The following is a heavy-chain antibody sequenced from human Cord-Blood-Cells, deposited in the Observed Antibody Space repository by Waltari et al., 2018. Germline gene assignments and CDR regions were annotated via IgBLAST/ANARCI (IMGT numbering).Heavy chain of an antibody. CDR3: ASPSVYYDFWSGYYL. D-gene: IGHD3-3*01. J-gene: IGHJ4*02. Sequence: QVQLVQSGAEVKKPGASVKVSCKASGYTFTGYYMHWVRQAPGQGLEWMGWINPNSGGTNYAQKFQGRVTKTRDTSISTAYMELSRLRSDDTAVYYCASPSVYYDFWSGYYLWGQGTLVTVSS. CDR2: INPNSGGT. CDR1: GYTFTGYY. V-gene: IGHV1-2*02.